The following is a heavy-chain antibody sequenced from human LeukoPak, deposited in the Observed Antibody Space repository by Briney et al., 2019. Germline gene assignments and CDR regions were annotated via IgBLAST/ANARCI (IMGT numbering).Heavy chain of an antibody. J-gene: IGHJ3*01. CDR3: ARGPPHRTTMIVEIVDAFDV. V-gene: IGHV3-33*01. Sequence: GRSLRLSCAASGFTFSNYGMHWARQAPGKGLEWVAVIWYDGDNKYYEDSVKGRFTISRDNSKNTLYLQMNSLRAEDTAVYYCARGPPHRTTMIVEIVDAFDVWGQGTMVTVSS. CDR2: IWYDGDNK. CDR1: GFTFSNYG. D-gene: IGHD3-22*01.